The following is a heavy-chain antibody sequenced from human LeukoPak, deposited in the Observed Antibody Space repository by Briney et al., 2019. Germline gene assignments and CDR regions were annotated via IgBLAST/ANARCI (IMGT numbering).Heavy chain of an antibody. Sequence: GGSLRLSCAASGFTVSNAWMSWVRQAQGKGLEWVGRIKSKTDGGTTDYAAPVKGRFTISRDDSKNTLYLQMNSLKTEDTAVYYCTTREVTTRFFDYWGQGTLVTVSS. CDR1: GFTVSNAW. V-gene: IGHV3-15*01. D-gene: IGHD4-17*01. CDR3: TTREVTTRFFDY. CDR2: IKSKTDGGTT. J-gene: IGHJ4*02.